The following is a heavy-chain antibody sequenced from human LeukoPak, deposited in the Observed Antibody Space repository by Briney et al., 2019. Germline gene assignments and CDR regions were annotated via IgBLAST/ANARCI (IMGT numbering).Heavy chain of an antibody. D-gene: IGHD5-24*01. CDR2: MNPNSGNT. V-gene: IGHV1-8*02. CDR3: ARTPDGYPDY. J-gene: IGHJ4*02. Sequence: ASVKVSCKSSGYTFTSYGITWVRQAPGQGLEWMGWMNPNSGNTGYAQKFQGRVTMTRNTSISTAYMELSSLRSEDTAVYYCARTPDGYPDYWGQGTLVTVSS. CDR1: GYTFTSYG.